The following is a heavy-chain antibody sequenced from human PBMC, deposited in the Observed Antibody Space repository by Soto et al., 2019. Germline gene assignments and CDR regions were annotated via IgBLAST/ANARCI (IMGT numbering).Heavy chain of an antibody. J-gene: IGHJ1*01. V-gene: IGHV3-30-3*01. CDR1: GFTFSSYA. CDR2: ISYDGSNT. Sequence: GGSLRLSCAASGFTFSSYAMHWVRQAPGKGLEWVAVISYDGSNTKYADSVKGRFTISRDNSKNTLYLQMNSLRVEDTAVYYCARGVEEGATYFGPWGQGT. D-gene: IGHD2-21*01. CDR3: ARGVEEGATYFGP.